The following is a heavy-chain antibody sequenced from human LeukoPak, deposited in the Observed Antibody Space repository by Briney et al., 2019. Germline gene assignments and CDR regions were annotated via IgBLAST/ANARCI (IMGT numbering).Heavy chain of an antibody. J-gene: IGHJ5*02. D-gene: IGHD3-3*01. CDR1: GGSFSGYY. CDR2: INHSGST. V-gene: IGHV4-34*01. Sequence: SETLSHTCAVYGGSFSGYYWSWIRQPPGKGLEWIGEINHSGSTNYNPSLKSRVTISVDTSKNQFSLKLSSVTAADTAVYYCARGQPYDFWSGYYWYNWFDPWGQGTLVTVSS. CDR3: ARGQPYDFWSGYYWYNWFDP.